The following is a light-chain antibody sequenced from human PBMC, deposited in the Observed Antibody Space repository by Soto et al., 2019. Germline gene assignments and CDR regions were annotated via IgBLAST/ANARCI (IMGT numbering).Light chain of an antibody. Sequence: DIQMTQSPSTLSASVGDRVTITCRASQSISSWLAWYQQKPGKAPKLLIYDASSLESGVPSRFSGSGSGIEFTLTISSLQPDDFATYYCQHWTFGQGTKVEIK. CDR3: QHWT. CDR1: QSISSW. J-gene: IGKJ1*01. V-gene: IGKV1-5*01. CDR2: DAS.